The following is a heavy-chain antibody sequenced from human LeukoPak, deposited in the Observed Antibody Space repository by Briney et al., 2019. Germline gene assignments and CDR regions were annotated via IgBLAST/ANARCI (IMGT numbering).Heavy chain of an antibody. J-gene: IGHJ4*02. D-gene: IGHD6-6*01. V-gene: IGHV3-74*03. Sequence: PGGSLRLSCVASRFTLSRYWMHWVRQAPGKGLVWVSRINGDGSSTTYTDSVKGRFTISRDNTKNTLYLQMNSLRAEDTAVYYCAKDIARGPGSSSSEGFDYWGQGTLVTVSS. CDR2: INGDGSST. CDR1: RFTLSRYW. CDR3: AKDIARGPGSSSSEGFDY.